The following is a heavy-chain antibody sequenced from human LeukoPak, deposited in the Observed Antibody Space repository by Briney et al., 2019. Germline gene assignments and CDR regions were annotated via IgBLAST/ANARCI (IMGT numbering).Heavy chain of an antibody. D-gene: IGHD3-22*01. J-gene: IGHJ2*01. CDR2: INPSGGST. CDR1: GYTFTSYY. Sequence: ASVKVSCKASGYTFTSYYMHWVRQAPGQGLEWMGIINPSGGSTSYAQKFQGRVTMTRDMSTSTVYMELSSLRSEDTAVYYCARDSSGYYFYGPWYFDLWGCGTLVTVSS. CDR3: ARDSSGYYFYGPWYFDL. V-gene: IGHV1-46*01.